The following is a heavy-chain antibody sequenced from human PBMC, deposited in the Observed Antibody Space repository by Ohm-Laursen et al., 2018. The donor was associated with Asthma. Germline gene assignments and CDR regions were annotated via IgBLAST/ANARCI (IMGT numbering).Heavy chain of an antibody. V-gene: IGHV3-74*01. CDR2: IFPDGRHT. D-gene: IGHD5-24*01. CDR1: GFTFSDYF. J-gene: IGHJ4*02. Sequence: SLRLSCAASGFTFSDYFMHWVRQRPGGGLDWISHIFPDGRHTNYADSVKGRFTISRDDAKNTLYLQMNSLRADDSAVYYCARGNLEGLQWGQGTLVTASS. CDR3: ARGNLEGLQ.